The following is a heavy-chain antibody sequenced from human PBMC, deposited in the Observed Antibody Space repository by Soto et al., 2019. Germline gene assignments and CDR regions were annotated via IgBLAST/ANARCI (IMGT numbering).Heavy chain of an antibody. CDR3: ARRRAAAGTKWFDP. CDR2: MNPNSGNT. D-gene: IGHD6-13*01. Sequence: ASVKVSCKASGYTFTRYDINWVRQATGQGLEWMGWMNPNSGNTGYAQKFQGRVTMTRNTSISTAYMELSSLRSEDTAVYYCARRRAAAGTKWFDPWGQGTLVTVSS. CDR1: GYTFTRYD. J-gene: IGHJ5*02. V-gene: IGHV1-8*01.